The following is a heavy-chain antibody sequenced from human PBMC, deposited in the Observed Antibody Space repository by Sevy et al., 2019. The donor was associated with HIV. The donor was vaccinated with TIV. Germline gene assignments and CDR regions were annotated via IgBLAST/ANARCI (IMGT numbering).Heavy chain of an antibody. J-gene: IGHJ4*02. CDR2: ISYDGSNK. V-gene: IGHV3-30-3*01. CDR3: AREGQAAGTRHFDY. D-gene: IGHD6-19*01. CDR1: GFTFSSYA. Sequence: GGSLRLSCAASGFTFSSYAMHWVRQAPGKGLGWVAVISYDGSNKYYADSVKGRFTISRDNSKNTLYLQMNSLRAEDTAVYYCAREGQAAGTRHFDYWGQGTLVTVSS.